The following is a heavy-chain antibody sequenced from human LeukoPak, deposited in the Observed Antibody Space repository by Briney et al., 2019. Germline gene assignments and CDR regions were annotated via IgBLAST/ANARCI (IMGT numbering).Heavy chain of an antibody. V-gene: IGHV3-30*18. D-gene: IGHD3-16*01. J-gene: IGHJ4*02. CDR1: GFIFSSYG. CDR2: ISYDGSNK. Sequence: GRSLRLSYAASGFIFSSYGMHWVRQAPGKGLEWVAVISYDGSNKYYADSVKGRFTISRDNSKNTLYLQMNSLRAEDTAVYYCAKDGGAARYYFDYWGQGTLVTVSS. CDR3: AKDGGAARYYFDY.